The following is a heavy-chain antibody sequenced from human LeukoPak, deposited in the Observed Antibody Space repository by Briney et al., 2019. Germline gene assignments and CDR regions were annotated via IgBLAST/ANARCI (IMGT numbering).Heavy chain of an antibody. CDR3: VRVWPPNAVDRGMTYSDFTALDV. J-gene: IGHJ3*01. CDR1: NYTFASYG. V-gene: IGHV1-18*01. D-gene: IGHD1-20*01. CDR2: ISPYDGNT. Sequence: ASVNASCKASNYTFASYGLSWVRQAPGQGLQWVGWISPYDGNTNYAQRFQARVTMSIDKSTRTVYMELRWLRLDDTAVYYCVRVWPPNAVDRGMTYSDFTALDVWGLGTTVIVSS.